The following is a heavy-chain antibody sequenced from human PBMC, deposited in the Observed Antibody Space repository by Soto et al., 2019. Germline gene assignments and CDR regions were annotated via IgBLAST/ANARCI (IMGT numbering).Heavy chain of an antibody. Sequence: GGSLRLSCVASGFTFSNYVMNWVRQTPGGGLQWVSSISSSGSYIYYADSVRGRFFISRDNADNSLYLQMTSLRAEDTAVYYCARDFSYEYSSSNYYVSSCDYWGKGAMVSVAS. J-gene: IGHJ4*02. CDR2: ISSSGSYI. V-gene: IGHV3-21*01. D-gene: IGHD3-22*01. CDR3: ARDFSYEYSSSNYYVSSCDY. CDR1: GFTFSNYV.